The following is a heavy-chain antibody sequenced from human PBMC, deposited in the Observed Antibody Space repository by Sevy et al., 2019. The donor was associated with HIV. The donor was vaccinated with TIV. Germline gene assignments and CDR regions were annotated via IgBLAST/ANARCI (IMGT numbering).Heavy chain of an antibody. CDR3: ASPDYGSGSPRYYYYGMDV. D-gene: IGHD3-10*01. V-gene: IGHV1-2*02. CDR1: GYTFTGYY. J-gene: IGHJ6*02. CDR2: INPNSGGT. Sequence: ASVKVSCKASGYTFTGYYMHWVRQAPGQGLEWMGWINPNSGGTNYAQTFQGRVTMTRDTSISTAYMELSRLRSDDTAVYYCASPDYGSGSPRYYYYGMDVWGQGTTVTVSS.